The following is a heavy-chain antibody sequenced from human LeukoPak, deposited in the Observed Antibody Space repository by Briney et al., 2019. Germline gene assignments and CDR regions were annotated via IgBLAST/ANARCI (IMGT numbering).Heavy chain of an antibody. J-gene: IGHJ4*02. D-gene: IGHD1-26*01. Sequence: ASVKVSCKASGYTFTSYGISWVRQAPGQGLEWMGWINPNSGGTNYAQKFQGRVTMTRDTSISTAYMELSRLRSDDTAVYYCAREVLLDYWGQGTLVTVSS. CDR1: GYTFTSYG. CDR3: AREVLLDY. CDR2: INPNSGGT. V-gene: IGHV1-2*02.